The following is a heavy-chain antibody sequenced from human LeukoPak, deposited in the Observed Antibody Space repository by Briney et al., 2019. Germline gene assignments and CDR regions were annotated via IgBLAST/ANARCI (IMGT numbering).Heavy chain of an antibody. CDR2: IYHSGST. Sequence: PSQTLSLTCTVSGGSISSGGYYWSWLRQPPGKGLEGFGYIYHSGSTYYNPSPKSRVTISVDRSKNQFSLKLSSVTAADTAVYYCARDGPRPAALLPAAFDIWGQGTMVTVSS. J-gene: IGHJ3*02. D-gene: IGHD1-26*01. V-gene: IGHV4-30-2*01. CDR1: GGSISSGGYY. CDR3: ARDGPRPAALLPAAFDI.